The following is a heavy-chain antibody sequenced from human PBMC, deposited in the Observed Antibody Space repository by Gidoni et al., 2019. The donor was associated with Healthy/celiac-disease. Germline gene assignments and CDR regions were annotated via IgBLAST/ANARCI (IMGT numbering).Heavy chain of an antibody. CDR1: GYTFTSYG. D-gene: IGHD5-12*01. V-gene: IGHV1-18*01. J-gene: IGHJ4*02. CDR2: ISAYNGNK. Sequence: QVQLVQSGAEVKKPGASVMVSCKASGYTFTSYGISWLRQAPGQGLEWMGWISAYNGNKNYAQKLQGRVTMTTDTSTSTAYMELRSLRSDDTAVYYCARDHRGMRNGYGWFDYWGQGTLVTVSS. CDR3: ARDHRGMRNGYGWFDY.